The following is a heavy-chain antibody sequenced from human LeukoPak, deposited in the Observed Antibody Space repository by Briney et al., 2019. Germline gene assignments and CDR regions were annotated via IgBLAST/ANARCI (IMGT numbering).Heavy chain of an antibody. CDR2: IYPGXSDT. D-gene: IGHD3-22*01. J-gene: IGHJ4*02. Sequence: EWXXIIYPGXSDTRYSPSFQGHVTISADKSISTAYLQWSSLKASDTAMYYCARQTAWTYYYDSSGYYYFDYWGQGTLVTVSS. V-gene: IGHV5-51*01. CDR3: ARQTAWTYYYDSSGYYYFDY.